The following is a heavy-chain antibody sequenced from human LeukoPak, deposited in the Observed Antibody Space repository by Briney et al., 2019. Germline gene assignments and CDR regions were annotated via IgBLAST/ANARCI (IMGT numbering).Heavy chain of an antibody. D-gene: IGHD3-22*01. J-gene: IGHJ4*02. V-gene: IGHV3-53*01. Sequence: PGGSLRLSCAASGFTFSSNYMSWVRQAPGKGLEWVSVIYSGGSTYYADSVKGRFTISRDNSKNTLYLQMNSLRAEDTAVYYCASESGYYPYYFDYWGQGTLVTVSS. CDR3: ASESGYYPYYFDY. CDR2: IYSGGST. CDR1: GFTFSSNY.